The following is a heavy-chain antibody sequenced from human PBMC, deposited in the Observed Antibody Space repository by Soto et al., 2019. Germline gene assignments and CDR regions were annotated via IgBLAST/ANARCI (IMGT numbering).Heavy chain of an antibody. J-gene: IGHJ6*02. Sequence: GGSLRLSCAASGFTFSSYAMHWVRQAPGKGLEWVAVISYDGSNKYYADSVKGRFTISRDNSKNTLYLQMNSLRAEDTAVYYCARDVEDIVLMVYAIGGSYYYGMDVWGQGTKVTVSS. CDR3: ARDVEDIVLMVYAIGGSYYYGMDV. CDR1: GFTFSSYA. CDR2: ISYDGSNK. D-gene: IGHD2-8*01. V-gene: IGHV3-30-3*01.